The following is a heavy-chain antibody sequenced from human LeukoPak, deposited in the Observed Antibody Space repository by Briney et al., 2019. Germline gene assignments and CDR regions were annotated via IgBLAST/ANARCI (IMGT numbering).Heavy chain of an antibody. D-gene: IGHD1/OR15-1a*01. Sequence: EASVKVSCKASGYTFTDYYMHWVRQAPGQGLEWMGWINPNSGGTNYAQKFQGRVTMTRDTSISTAYMELSRLRSDDTAVYYCARANLNWDNFDYWGQGTLVTVSS. CDR2: INPNSGGT. CDR1: GYTFTDYY. V-gene: IGHV1-2*02. CDR3: ARANLNWDNFDY. J-gene: IGHJ4*02.